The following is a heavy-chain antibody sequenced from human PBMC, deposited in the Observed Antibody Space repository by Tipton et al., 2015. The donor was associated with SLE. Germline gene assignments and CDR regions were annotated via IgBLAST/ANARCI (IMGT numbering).Heavy chain of an antibody. V-gene: IGHV4-59*11. CDR2: IYYSGST. D-gene: IGHD6-19*01. CDR3: ARESIAMAGFPNWFDP. J-gene: IGHJ5*02. Sequence: TLSLTCTVSGGSISSHYWSWVRQPPGKGLEWIGYIYYSGSTYYNPSLKSRVTISVDTSKNQFSLKLSSVTAADTAVYYCARESIAMAGFPNWFDPWGQGTLVTVSS. CDR1: GGSISSHY.